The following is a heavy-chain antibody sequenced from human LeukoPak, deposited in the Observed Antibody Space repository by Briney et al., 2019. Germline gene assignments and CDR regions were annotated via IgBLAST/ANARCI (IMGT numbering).Heavy chain of an antibody. CDR3: AREIPATGTYYFDY. J-gene: IGHJ4*02. D-gene: IGHD6-13*01. CDR1: GFTFSSYS. V-gene: IGHV3-21*04. CDR2: ISSGSTYI. Sequence: GGSLRLSCAASGFTFSSYSMNWVRQAPGKGLEWVSSISSGSTYIYYADSVKGRFTFSRDNAKNSLYLQMNSLRAEDTAVYYCAREIPATGTYYFDYWGQGTLVTVSS.